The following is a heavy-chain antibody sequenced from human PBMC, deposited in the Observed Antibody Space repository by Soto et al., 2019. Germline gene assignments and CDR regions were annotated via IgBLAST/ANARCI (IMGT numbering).Heavy chain of an antibody. V-gene: IGHV5-51*01. CDR3: ARRRWLQSGGDDY. CDR2: IYPGDSDT. D-gene: IGHD5-12*01. J-gene: IGHJ4*02. CDR1: GYTFSNYW. Sequence: GESLKIHWQGSGYTFSNYWIGWVRQMPGKGLEWRGIIYPGDSDTRYSPSFQGQVTISADKSISTAYLQWSSLKASDTAMYYCARRRWLQSGGDDYWGQGALVTVSS.